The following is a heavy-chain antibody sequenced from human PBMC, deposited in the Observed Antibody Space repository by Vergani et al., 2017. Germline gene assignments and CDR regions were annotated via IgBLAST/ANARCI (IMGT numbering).Heavy chain of an antibody. CDR3: ATDRAGGVVGSHAFDI. V-gene: IGHV1-24*01. CDR1: GYTFTSYD. Sequence: QVQLVQSGAEVKKPGASVKVSCKASGYTFTSYDINWVRQATGKGLEWMGGFDPEDGETIYAQKFQGRVTMTEDTSTDTAYMELSSLRSEDTAVYYCATDRAGGVVGSHAFDIWGQGTMVTVSS. CDR2: FDPEDGET. D-gene: IGHD2-15*01. J-gene: IGHJ3*02.